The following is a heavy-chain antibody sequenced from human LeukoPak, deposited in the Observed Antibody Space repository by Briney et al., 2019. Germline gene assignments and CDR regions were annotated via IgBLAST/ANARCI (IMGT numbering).Heavy chain of an antibody. J-gene: IGHJ6*03. Sequence: SETLSLTCAVYGGSFSGYYWSWIRQPPGKGLEWIGEINHSGSTDHNPSLKSRVTISVDTSKNQFSLKLSSVTAADTALYYCARERCSSTSCYYYYYYYMDVWGKGTTVTVSS. CDR2: INHSGST. V-gene: IGHV4-34*01. CDR1: GGSFSGYY. D-gene: IGHD2-2*01. CDR3: ARERCSSTSCYYYYYYYMDV.